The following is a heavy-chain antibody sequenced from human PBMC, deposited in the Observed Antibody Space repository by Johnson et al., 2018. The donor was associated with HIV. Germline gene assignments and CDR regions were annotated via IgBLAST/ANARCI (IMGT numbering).Heavy chain of an antibody. CDR1: GFTVSSNY. V-gene: IGHV3-74*02. J-gene: IGHJ3*02. CDR2: ISGDGSSL. D-gene: IGHD3-3*01. CDR3: ANFGVVTYGFDI. Sequence: VQLVESGGGLIQPGGSLRLSCAASGFTVSSNYMSWVRQAPGKGLEWVSRISGDGSSLSYADSVKGRFTISRDNAKNTLYLQMNSLRAEDTAVYYCANFGVVTYGFDIWGQGTMVTVSS.